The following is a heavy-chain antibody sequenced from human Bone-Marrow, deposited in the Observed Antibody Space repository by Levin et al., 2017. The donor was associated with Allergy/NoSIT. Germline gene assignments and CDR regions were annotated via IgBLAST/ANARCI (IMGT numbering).Heavy chain of an antibody. D-gene: IGHD3-3*01. CDR2: IYYTGNT. V-gene: IGHV4-39*01. J-gene: IGHJ5*02. CDR3: ARQAYYDFWRPFNWFDP. CDR1: GASIPTSSNY. Sequence: SETLSLTCAVSGASIPTSSNYWAWIRQTQKGLEWIGSIYYTGNTYSNPSLKSRVIVSIDTSKNEVSLTLRSVTAADTAIYYCARQAYYDFWRPFNWFDPWGQGTLVTVSS.